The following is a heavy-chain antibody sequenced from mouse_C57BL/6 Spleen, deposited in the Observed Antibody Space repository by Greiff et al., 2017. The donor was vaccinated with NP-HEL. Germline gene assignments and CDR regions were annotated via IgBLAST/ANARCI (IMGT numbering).Heavy chain of an antibody. V-gene: IGHV3-6*01. CDR1: GYSITSGYY. Sequence: EVQLQESGPGLVKPSQSLSLTCSVTGYSITSGYYWNWIRQFPGNKLEWMGYISYDGSNNYNPSLKNRISITRDTSKNQFFLKLNSVTTEDTATYYCARGRYAGYWGQGTTLTVSS. J-gene: IGHJ2*01. D-gene: IGHD1-1*01. CDR3: ARGRYAGY. CDR2: ISYDGSN.